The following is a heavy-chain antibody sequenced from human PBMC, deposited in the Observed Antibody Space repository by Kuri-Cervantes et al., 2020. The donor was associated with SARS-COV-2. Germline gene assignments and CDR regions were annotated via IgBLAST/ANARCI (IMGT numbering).Heavy chain of an antibody. CDR1: GYTFTSYY. J-gene: IGHJ4*02. Sequence: ASVKVSCKASGYTFTSYYMHWVRQAPGQGLEWMGIINPSGGSTSYAQRFQGRVTMTRDTSTSTAYMELSSLRSEDTALDYCAEAEDTNFGVVYWGQGTVVTVSS. D-gene: IGHD3-3*01. CDR3: AEAEDTNFGVVY. CDR2: INPSGGST. V-gene: IGHV1-46*03.